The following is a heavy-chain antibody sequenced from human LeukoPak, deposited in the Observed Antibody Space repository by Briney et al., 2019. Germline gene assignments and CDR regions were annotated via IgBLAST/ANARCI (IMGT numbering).Heavy chain of an antibody. V-gene: IGHV3-23*01. Sequence: PGGSLRLSCAASGFTFSSYAMSWVRQAPGKGLEWVSAISGGGGSTYYADSVKGRFTISRDNSKNTLYLQMNSLRAEDTAVYYCAKDRDIVVVVVFYFDYWGQGTLVTVSS. J-gene: IGHJ4*02. CDR2: ISGGGGST. CDR1: GFTFSSYA. CDR3: AKDRDIVVVVVFYFDY. D-gene: IGHD2-15*01.